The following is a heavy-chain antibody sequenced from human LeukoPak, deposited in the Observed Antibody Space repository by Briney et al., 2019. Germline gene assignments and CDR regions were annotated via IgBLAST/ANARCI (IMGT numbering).Heavy chain of an antibody. CDR2: INHSGST. Sequence: SETLSLTCAVYGGSFSGYYWSWIRQPPGKGVEWIGEINHSGSTNYNPSLKSRVTISVDTSKNQFSLKLSSVTAADTAVYYCARGGYDSSGYYDYWGQGTLVTVSS. CDR1: GGSFSGYY. V-gene: IGHV4-34*01. D-gene: IGHD3-22*01. J-gene: IGHJ4*02. CDR3: ARGGYDSSGYYDY.